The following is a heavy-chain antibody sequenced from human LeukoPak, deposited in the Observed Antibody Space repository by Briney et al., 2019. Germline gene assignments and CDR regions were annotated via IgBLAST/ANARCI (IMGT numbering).Heavy chain of an antibody. J-gene: IGHJ3*02. D-gene: IGHD3-22*01. CDR3: AREHYYDSSGYYRDFDI. Sequence: GGSLRLSCAASGFTFSGYVMTWVRQAPGKGLECFSSITFSSSHIYYADSVKGRFTISRDNDKNSLYLQMNSLRAEDTAVHYCAREHYYDSSGYYRDFDIWGQGTMVTVSS. CDR2: ITFSSSHI. CDR1: GFTFSGYV. V-gene: IGHV3-21*04.